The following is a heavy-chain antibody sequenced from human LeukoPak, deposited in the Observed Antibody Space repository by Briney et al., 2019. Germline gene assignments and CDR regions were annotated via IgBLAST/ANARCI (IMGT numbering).Heavy chain of an antibody. CDR1: GFTFSSYA. Sequence: PGGSLTLSCAASGFTFSSYAMSWVRQAPGKGLEWVSIIGSSGGSTYYADSVKGRFTISRDNSKNTLYPQMNSLRAEDTAVYYCARSGRTGYSYGYDNYWGRGTLVTVSS. V-gene: IGHV3-23*01. J-gene: IGHJ4*02. CDR3: ARSGRTGYSYGYDNY. D-gene: IGHD5-18*01. CDR2: IGSSGGST.